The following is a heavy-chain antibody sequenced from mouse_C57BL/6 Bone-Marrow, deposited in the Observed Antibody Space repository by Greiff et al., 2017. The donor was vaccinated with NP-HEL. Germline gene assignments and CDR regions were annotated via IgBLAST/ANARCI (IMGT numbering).Heavy chain of an antibody. CDR2: IYPGDGDT. Sequence: QVQLKQSGPELVKPGASVKISCKASGYAFSSSWMNWVKQRPGKGLEWIGRIYPGDGDTNYNGKFKGKATLTADKSSSTAYMQLSSLTSEDSAVYFCAREGGTTYYYAMDYWGQGTSVTVSS. CDR3: AREGGTTYYYAMDY. V-gene: IGHV1-82*01. J-gene: IGHJ4*01. D-gene: IGHD5-5*01. CDR1: GYAFSSSW.